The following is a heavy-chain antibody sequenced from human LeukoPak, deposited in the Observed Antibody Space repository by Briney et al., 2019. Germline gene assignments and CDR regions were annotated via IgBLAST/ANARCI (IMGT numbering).Heavy chain of an antibody. Sequence: PSETLSLTCAVYGGSFSGYYWSWIRQPPGKGLEWIGEINHSGSTNYKPSLKSRVTISVDTSKNQFSLKLSSVTAADTAVYYCARARYDRRGYYQRLNYYYYGMDVWGQGTTVTVS. CDR2: INHSGST. CDR1: GGSFSGYY. J-gene: IGHJ6*02. CDR3: ARARYDRRGYYQRLNYYYYGMDV. D-gene: IGHD3-22*01. V-gene: IGHV4-34*01.